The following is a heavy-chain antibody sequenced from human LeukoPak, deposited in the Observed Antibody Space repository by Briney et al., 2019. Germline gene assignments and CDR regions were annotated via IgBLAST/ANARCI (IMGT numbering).Heavy chain of an antibody. V-gene: IGHV3-7*01. CDR3: AKVAKYYDGSETYYSFEH. CDR1: GFTFTTYW. Sequence: PGGSLRLSCAASGFTFTTYWMSWVRQAPGKGLEWVANIKQDGTERYYVDSVKGRFTISRDNVKNSLYLQMNSLRVEGTAVYYCAKVAKYYDGSETYYSFEHWGQGTPVTASS. D-gene: IGHD3-10*01. J-gene: IGHJ4*02. CDR2: IKQDGTER.